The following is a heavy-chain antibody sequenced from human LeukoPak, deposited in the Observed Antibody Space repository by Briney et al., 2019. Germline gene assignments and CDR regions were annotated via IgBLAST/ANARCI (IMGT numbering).Heavy chain of an antibody. V-gene: IGHV3-64*02. D-gene: IGHD4-17*01. Sequence: GGSLRLSCAASGFTFSSYALHWVRQAPGKGLEYVSAISSNGGSTYYADSVKGRFTISRDNSKNTLYLQMGSLRAEDMAVYYCARGDYGDPHPLDYWGQGTLVTVSS. CDR2: ISSNGGST. J-gene: IGHJ4*02. CDR1: GFTFSSYA. CDR3: ARGDYGDPHPLDY.